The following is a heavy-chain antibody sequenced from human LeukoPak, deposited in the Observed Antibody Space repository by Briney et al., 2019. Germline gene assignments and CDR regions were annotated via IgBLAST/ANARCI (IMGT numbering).Heavy chain of an antibody. J-gene: IGHJ3*02. CDR2: ISSSSNSI. CDR1: GFTFSSYN. D-gene: IGHD2-15*01. V-gene: IGHV3-48*02. Sequence: GGSLRLSCAASGFTFSSYNMNWVRQAPGKGLEWVSYISSSSNSIHYADSVKGRFTISRDNAKNSLHLQMNSLRDEDTAVYYCARGICSGGGCYSSRLAFDIWGQGTMVTVSS. CDR3: ARGICSGGGCYSSRLAFDI.